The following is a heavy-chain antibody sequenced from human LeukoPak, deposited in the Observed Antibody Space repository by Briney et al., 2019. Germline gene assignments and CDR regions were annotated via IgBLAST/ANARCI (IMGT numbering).Heavy chain of an antibody. CDR3: ARVRSGYHWFDP. J-gene: IGHJ5*02. D-gene: IGHD5-18*01. CDR2: TRNKVNSYTT. Sequence: GGSLRLSCAASGFTFSDHYMDWVRRAPGKGLEWVGRTRNKVNSYTTEYAASVKGRFTISRDDSKNSLYLQMNSLKTEDTAVYYCARVRSGYHWFDPWGQGTLVTVSS. V-gene: IGHV3-72*01. CDR1: GFTFSDHY.